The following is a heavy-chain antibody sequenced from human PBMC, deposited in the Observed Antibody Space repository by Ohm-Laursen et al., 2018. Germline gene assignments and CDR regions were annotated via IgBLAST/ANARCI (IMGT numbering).Heavy chain of an antibody. J-gene: IGHJ4*02. Sequence: SLRLSCTASGFILGSYWMHWVRQAPGKGLVWVSRINSDGSSTNYADSVKGRFTSSRDNAKSTLYLQMNSLRPEDTAVYYCARLLSGSSPEDYWGQGTLVTVSS. D-gene: IGHD1-26*01. CDR2: INSDGSST. CDR3: ARLLSGSSPEDY. V-gene: IGHV3-74*01. CDR1: GFILGSYW.